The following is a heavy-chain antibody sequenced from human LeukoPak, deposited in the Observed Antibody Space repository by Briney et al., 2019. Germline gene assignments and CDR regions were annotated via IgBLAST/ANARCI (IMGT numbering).Heavy chain of an antibody. D-gene: IGHD3-22*01. CDR1: GGTFSSYA. J-gene: IGHJ4*02. V-gene: IGHV1-69*13. CDR3: AREAPDSSGYYYGVY. CDR2: IIPIFGTA. Sequence: SVKVSCKASGGTFSSYAISWVRQAPGQRLEWMGGIIPIFGTANYAQKFQGRVTITADESTSTAYMELSSLRSEDTAVYYCAREAPDSSGYYYGVYWGQGTLVTVSS.